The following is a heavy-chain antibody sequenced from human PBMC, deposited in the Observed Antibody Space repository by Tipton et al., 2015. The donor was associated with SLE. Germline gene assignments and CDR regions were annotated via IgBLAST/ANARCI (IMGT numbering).Heavy chain of an antibody. CDR2: IKQDGSEK. Sequence: GSLRLSCAASGFTFSSYWMSWVRQVPGKGLEWVANIKQDGSEKYYVESVKGRFTISRDNAKKSLYLQMNSLRAEDTAVYYCARDAGFSGSYYGMDVWGQGTTVTVSS. J-gene: IGHJ6*02. CDR3: ARDAGFSGSYYGMDV. D-gene: IGHD1-26*01. CDR1: GFTFSSYW. V-gene: IGHV3-7*01.